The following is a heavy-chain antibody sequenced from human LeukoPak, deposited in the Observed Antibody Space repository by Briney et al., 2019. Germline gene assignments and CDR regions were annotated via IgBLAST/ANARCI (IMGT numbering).Heavy chain of an antibody. V-gene: IGHV4-31*03. CDR1: GGSISSGSYY. CDR2: IYYSGNT. D-gene: IGHD3-22*01. J-gene: IGHJ4*02. CDR3: ARAINYYDSSGYYWYFDY. Sequence: SQTLSLTCTVSGGSISSGSYYWSWVRQLPGKGLEWIGYIYYSGNTFYSPSLKSRVTISVDTSKDQFSLRVSSVTAADTAVYYCARAINYYDSSGYYWYFDYWGQGTLVTVSS.